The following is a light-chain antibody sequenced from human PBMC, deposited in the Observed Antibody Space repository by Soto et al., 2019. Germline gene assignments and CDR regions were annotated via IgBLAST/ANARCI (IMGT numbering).Light chain of an antibody. CDR3: QQYNSYPIT. V-gene: IGKV1-5*01. J-gene: IGKJ5*01. CDR1: QSISSW. CDR2: DAS. Sequence: DIQMTHSPSTLSASVGDRVTITCRASQSISSWLAWYQQKPGKAPKLLIYDASSLESGVPSRFSGSGSGTEFTLTISSLQPDDFATYYCQQYNSYPITFGQGTRLAIK.